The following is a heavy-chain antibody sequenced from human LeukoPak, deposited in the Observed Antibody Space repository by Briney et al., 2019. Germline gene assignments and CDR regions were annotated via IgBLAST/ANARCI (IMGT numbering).Heavy chain of an antibody. Sequence: SETLSLACTASGGSISSYYWSWIRQPPGKGLEWIGYIYYSGSTNYNPSLKSRVTISVDTSKNQFSLKLSSVTAADTAVYYCARDSASGLFDYWGQGTLVTVSS. D-gene: IGHD3/OR15-3a*01. J-gene: IGHJ4*02. CDR3: ARDSASGLFDY. CDR1: GGSISSYY. CDR2: IYYSGST. V-gene: IGHV4-59*01.